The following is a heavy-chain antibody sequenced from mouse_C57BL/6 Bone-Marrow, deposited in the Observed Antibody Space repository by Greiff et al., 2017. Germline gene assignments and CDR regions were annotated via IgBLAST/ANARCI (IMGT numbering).Heavy chain of an antibody. CDR1: GFTFSSYA. Sequence: DVMLVESGEGLVKPGGSLKLSCAASGFTFSSYAMSWVRQTPEKRLEWVAYISRGGDYIYYADTVKGRFTISRDNARNTLYLQISSLKSEDTAMYYCKRAPNWYFDVWGTGTTVTVSS. CDR2: ISRGGDYI. CDR3: KRAPNWYFDV. J-gene: IGHJ1*03. V-gene: IGHV5-9-1*02.